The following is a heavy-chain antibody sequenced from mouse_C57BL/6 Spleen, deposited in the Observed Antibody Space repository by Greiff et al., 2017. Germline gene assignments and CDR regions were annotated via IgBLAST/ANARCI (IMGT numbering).Heavy chain of an antibody. Sequence: QVQLKESGAELVKPGASVKLSCKASGYTFTSYWMHWVKQRPGRGLEWIGRIDPNSGGTKYNEKFKSKATLTVDKPSSTAYMQLSSLTSEDSAVYYCARGGLLLLLWRPDYWGQGTTLTVSS. CDR1: GYTFTSYW. V-gene: IGHV1-72*01. D-gene: IGHD2-4*01. J-gene: IGHJ2*01. CDR2: IDPNSGGT. CDR3: ARGGLLLLLWRPDY.